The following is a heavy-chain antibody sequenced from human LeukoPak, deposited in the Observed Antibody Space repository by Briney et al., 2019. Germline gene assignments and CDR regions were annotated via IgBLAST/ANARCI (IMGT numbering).Heavy chain of an antibody. J-gene: IGHJ4*02. CDR3: ARVYYGSGSYGRFDY. CDR1: GGSISSYY. Sequence: PSETLSLTCTVAGGSISSYYWSWIRQPPGKGLEWIGYIYYSRSTNYNPSLKSRATISVDTSNNQFSLKLSSVTAADTAGDYCARVYYGSGSYGRFDYWGQGTLVTVSS. D-gene: IGHD3-10*01. CDR2: IYYSRST. V-gene: IGHV4-59*01.